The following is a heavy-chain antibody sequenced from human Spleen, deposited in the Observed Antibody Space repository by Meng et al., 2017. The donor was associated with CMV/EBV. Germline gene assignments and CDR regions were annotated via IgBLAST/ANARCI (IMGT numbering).Heavy chain of an antibody. J-gene: IGHJ6*02. CDR3: ARVGPIVGATDYYYGMDV. V-gene: IGHV1-18*01. CDR2: ISAYNGNT. Sequence: ASVKVSCKASGYTFTSYGISWVRQAPGQGLERMGWISAYNGNTNYVQKFQGRVTMTTDTSTSTAYMELRSLRSDDTAVYYCARVGPIVGATDYYYGMDVWGQGTTVTVSS. D-gene: IGHD1-26*01. CDR1: GYTFTSYG.